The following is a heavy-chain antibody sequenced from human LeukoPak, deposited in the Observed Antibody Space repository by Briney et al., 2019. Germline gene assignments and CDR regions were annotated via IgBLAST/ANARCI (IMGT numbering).Heavy chain of an antibody. J-gene: IGHJ5*02. CDR2: INHSGST. CDR1: GGSFSGYY. D-gene: IGHD6-13*01. V-gene: IGHV4-34*01. CDR3: ARCLGSSWLRGWFDP. Sequence: SETLSLTCAVYGGSFSGYYWSWIRQPPGKGLEWIGEINHSGSTNYNPSLKSRVTISVDTSKNQFSPKLSSVTAADTAVYYCARCLGSSWLRGWFDPWGQGTLVTVSS.